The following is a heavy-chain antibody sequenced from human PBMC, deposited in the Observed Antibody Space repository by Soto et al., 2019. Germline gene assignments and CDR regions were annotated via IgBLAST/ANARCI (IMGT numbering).Heavy chain of an antibody. CDR3: AASIVVVPAAQGYYYYYMDV. CDR1: GFTFSSYA. Sequence: GGSLRLSCAASGFTFSSYAMSWVRQAPGKGLEWVSAISGSGGSTYYADSVKGRFTISRDNSKNTLYLQMNSLRAEDTAVYYCAASIVVVPAAQGYYYYYMDVWGKGTTVTVSS. CDR2: ISGSGGST. V-gene: IGHV3-23*01. D-gene: IGHD2-2*01. J-gene: IGHJ6*03.